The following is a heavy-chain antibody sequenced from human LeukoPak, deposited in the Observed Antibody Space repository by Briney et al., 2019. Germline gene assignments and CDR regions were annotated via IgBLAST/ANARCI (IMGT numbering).Heavy chain of an antibody. Sequence: GGSLRLSCAASGFTISSYWMNWVRQAPGKGLEWVANIKQDGSEKKYVDSVKGRFTISRDNTQNSLYLQMNSLRAEDTAVYYCARASRGSYYNHYFDYWGQGTLVTVSS. CDR1: GFTISSYW. CDR3: ARASRGSYYNHYFDY. D-gene: IGHD1-26*01. CDR2: IKQDGSEK. V-gene: IGHV3-7*01. J-gene: IGHJ4*02.